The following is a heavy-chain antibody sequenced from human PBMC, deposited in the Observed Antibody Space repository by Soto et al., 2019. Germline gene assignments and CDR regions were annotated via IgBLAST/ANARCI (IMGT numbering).Heavy chain of an antibody. Sequence: QVQLVESGGGVVQPGRSLRLSCAASGFTFSSYGMHWVRQAPGKGLEWVAVIWYDGSNKYYADSVRCRFTISRDNSKNTLSLQMNSLRAEATAVYYCARDLGVGATNYVAYWGQGTLVTVSS. J-gene: IGHJ4*02. CDR1: GFTFSSYG. CDR3: ARDLGVGATNYVAY. D-gene: IGHD1-26*01. CDR2: IWYDGSNK. V-gene: IGHV3-33*01.